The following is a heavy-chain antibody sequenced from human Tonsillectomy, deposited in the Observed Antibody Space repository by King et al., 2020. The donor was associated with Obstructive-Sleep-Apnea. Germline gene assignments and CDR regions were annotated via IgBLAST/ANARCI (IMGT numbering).Heavy chain of an antibody. CDR1: GYTFTSYP. D-gene: IGHD1-14*01. V-gene: IGHV1-3*01. J-gene: IGHJ4*02. CDR2: INAGNGNT. CDR3: ARDPNNRNGDYFDY. Sequence: QLGQSGAEVKKPGASVKVSCKAAGYTFTSYPMHWVRQAPGQRLEWMGWINAGNGNTKYSQKFHGRVTITSDTSASTAYMELSSLRAEDTAVYYCARDPNNRNGDYFDYWGQGTLVTVSS.